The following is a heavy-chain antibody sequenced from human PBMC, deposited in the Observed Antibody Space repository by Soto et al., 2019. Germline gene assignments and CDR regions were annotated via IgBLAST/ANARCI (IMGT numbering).Heavy chain of an antibody. CDR3: AHKEIAPENDYINWFDP. Sequence: SGPTLVNPTQTLTLTCTFSGFSLSTSGVGVGWIRQPPGKALEWLALIYWDDDKRYSPSLKSRLTITKDTSKNQVVLTMTNMDPVDTATYYCAHKEIAPENDYINWFDPWGQGTLVTVSS. CDR2: IYWDDDK. J-gene: IGHJ5*02. CDR1: GFSLSTSGVG. D-gene: IGHD4-4*01. V-gene: IGHV2-5*02.